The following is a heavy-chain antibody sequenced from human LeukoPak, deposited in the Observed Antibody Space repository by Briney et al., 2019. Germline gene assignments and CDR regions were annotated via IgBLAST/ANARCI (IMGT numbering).Heavy chain of an antibody. Sequence: KTGGSLRLSCAASGFTFSDYYMSWIRQAPGKGLEWVSYISSSSSYTNYADSVKGRFTISRDNAKNSLYLQMNSLRAEDTAVYYCARVYDSSGYYPNSYYYGMDVWGQGTTVTVSS. CDR1: GFTFSDYY. CDR3: ARVYDSSGYYPNSYYYGMDV. D-gene: IGHD3-22*01. CDR2: ISSSSSYT. V-gene: IGHV3-11*05. J-gene: IGHJ6*02.